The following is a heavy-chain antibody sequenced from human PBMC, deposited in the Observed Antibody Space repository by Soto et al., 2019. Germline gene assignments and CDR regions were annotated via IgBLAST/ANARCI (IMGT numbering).Heavy chain of an antibody. CDR2: FDPEDGET. CDR3: ATSQGGDDVVVVAASYFDS. D-gene: IGHD2-15*01. V-gene: IGHV1-24*01. J-gene: IGHJ4*02. CDR1: GYTLTELS. Sequence: QVQLVQSGAEVKKPGASVKVSCKVSGYTLTELSMHWVRQAPGKGLEWMGGFDPEDGETIYAQKFQGRVPMTEDTSTDTAYMELSSRRSEYTAVYYCATSQGGDDVVVVAASYFDSWGQGNLVTVSS.